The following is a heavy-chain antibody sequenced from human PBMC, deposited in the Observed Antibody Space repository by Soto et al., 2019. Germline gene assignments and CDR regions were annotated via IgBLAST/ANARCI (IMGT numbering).Heavy chain of an antibody. CDR3: ARGVPVYYYDSSGYAY. D-gene: IGHD3-22*01. Sequence: GASVKVSCKASGYTFTSYYMHWVRQAPGQGLEWMGIINPSGGSTSYAQKFQGRVTMTRDTSTSTVYMELSSLRSEDTAVYYCARGVPVYYYDSSGYAYWGQGTLVTVSS. CDR2: INPSGGST. V-gene: IGHV1-46*01. J-gene: IGHJ4*02. CDR1: GYTFTSYY.